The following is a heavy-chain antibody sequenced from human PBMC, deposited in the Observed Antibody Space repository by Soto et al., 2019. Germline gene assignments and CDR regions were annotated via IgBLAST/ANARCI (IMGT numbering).Heavy chain of an antibody. CDR3: GRGGITMIVVSWFDP. D-gene: IGHD3-22*01. CDR1: GGTFSSYA. V-gene: IGHV1-69*13. J-gene: IGHJ5*02. CDR2: IIPIFGTA. Sequence: SVKVSCKASGGTFSSYAISWVRQAPGQGLEWMGGIIPIFGTANYAQKFQGRVTITADESTSTAYMELSSLRSEDTAVYYCGRGGITMIVVSWFDPWGQGTLVTVSS.